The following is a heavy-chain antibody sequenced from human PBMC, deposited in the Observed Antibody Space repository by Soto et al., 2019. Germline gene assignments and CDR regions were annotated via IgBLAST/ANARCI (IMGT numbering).Heavy chain of an antibody. CDR3: AKVGTIAAGRGAFDI. CDR2: ISYDGSNK. J-gene: IGHJ3*02. V-gene: IGHV3-30*18. CDR1: GFTFSSYG. D-gene: IGHD6-6*01. Sequence: GGSLRLSCAASGFTFSSYGMNWVRQAPGKGLEWVAVISYDGSNKYYAESVKGRFTISRDNSKNTLYLQMNSVRAEDTAVYYCAKVGTIAAGRGAFDIWGQGTMVTVSS.